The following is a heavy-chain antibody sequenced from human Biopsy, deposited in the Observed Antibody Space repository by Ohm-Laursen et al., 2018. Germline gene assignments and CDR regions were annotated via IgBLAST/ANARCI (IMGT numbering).Heavy chain of an antibody. V-gene: IGHV3-11*01. J-gene: IGHJ6*02. D-gene: IGHD4-23*01. CDR3: ARDTRWSPYSMDV. CDR2: ISGGGTI. CDR1: GFGFSDYH. Sequence: GSLTLSCACSGFGFSDYHMRWIRQAPGRGLERVSYISGGGTIYYGDSMKGRVTISRDNAKNSLYLQMHSLRAEDTAVYYCARDTRWSPYSMDVWGQGTTVTVSS.